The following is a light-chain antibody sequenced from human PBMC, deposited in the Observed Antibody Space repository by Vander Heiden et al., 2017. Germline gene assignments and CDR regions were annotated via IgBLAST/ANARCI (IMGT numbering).Light chain of an antibody. Sequence: HSVLPPPPQAPRAPRQTVTITCNGTKSNIGSKFVNWYQHVPGKAPELLIYRNDHRPSGVPDRFSGSKSGTSVSLAINGLQAEDEADYYCAAWDDSLNAWVFGGGTKLTVL. V-gene: IGLV1-44*01. J-gene: IGLJ3*02. CDR1: KSNIGSKF. CDR3: AAWDDSLNAWV. CDR2: RND.